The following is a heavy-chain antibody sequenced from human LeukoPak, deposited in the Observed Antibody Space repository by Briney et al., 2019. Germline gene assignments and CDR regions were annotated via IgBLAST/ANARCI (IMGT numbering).Heavy chain of an antibody. V-gene: IGHV3-23*01. Sequence: GGSLRLSCAAPGFTFSSSPMTWVRQAPGKGLECVSAISYSGGSIYYTDSVKGRFTMSRDNSKNTLYLQMNNLRAEDTAVYFCANGGLGPRRGDYWGQGTLVTVSS. CDR3: ANGGLGPRRGDY. CDR1: GFTFSSSP. CDR2: ISYSGGSI. J-gene: IGHJ4*02. D-gene: IGHD7-27*01.